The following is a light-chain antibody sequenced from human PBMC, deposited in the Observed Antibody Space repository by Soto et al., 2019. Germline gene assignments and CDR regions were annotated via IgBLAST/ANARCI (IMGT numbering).Light chain of an antibody. CDR3: CSYAGSTTLV. CDR1: SSDVGTYNL. V-gene: IGLV2-23*01. J-gene: IGLJ2*01. CDR2: EGS. Sequence: QSALTRPASVSVSPGQSITISCTGTSSDVGTYNLVSWYQQHPGRAPKLMIYEGSKRPSGLSNRFSGSKSGNTASLTISGLQAEDEADYYCCSYAGSTTLVFGGGT.